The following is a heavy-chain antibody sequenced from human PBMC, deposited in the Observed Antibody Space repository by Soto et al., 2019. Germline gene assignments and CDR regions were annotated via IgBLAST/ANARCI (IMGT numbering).Heavy chain of an antibody. J-gene: IGHJ6*02. CDR3: ARHMEAAAGQFYYYYGMDV. CDR1: GYSFTSHW. Sequence: PGESLKISCNGSGYSFTSHWIGWVRQMSGKGLEWMGTIYPDDSDTRYSPSFQGQVTISADKSISTAYLQWSSLKASDTAMYYCARHMEAAAGQFYYYYGMDVWGQGTTVTVS. D-gene: IGHD6-13*01. V-gene: IGHV5-51*01. CDR2: IYPDDSDT.